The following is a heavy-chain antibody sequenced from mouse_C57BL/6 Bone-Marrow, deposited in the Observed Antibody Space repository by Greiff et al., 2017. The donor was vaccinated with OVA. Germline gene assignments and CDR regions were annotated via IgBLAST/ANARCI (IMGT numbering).Heavy chain of an antibody. CDR1: GYAFSSSW. D-gene: IGHD2-1*01. Sequence: QVQLQQSGPELVKPGASVKISCKASGYAFSSSWMNWVKQRPGKGLEWIGRIYPGDGDTNYNGKFKGKATLTADKSSSTAYMQLSSLTSEDSAVYCCAIYYGAMDYWGQGTSVTVSS. CDR2: IYPGDGDT. CDR3: AIYYGAMDY. V-gene: IGHV1-82*01. J-gene: IGHJ4*01.